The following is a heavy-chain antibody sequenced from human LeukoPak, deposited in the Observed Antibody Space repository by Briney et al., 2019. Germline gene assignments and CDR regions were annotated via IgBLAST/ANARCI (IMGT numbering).Heavy chain of an antibody. J-gene: IGHJ4*02. CDR2: INPNSGGT. CDR1: GYTFTDYY. CDR3: ARGGGNNHPYFGD. V-gene: IGHV1-2*02. D-gene: IGHD1/OR15-1a*01. Sequence: ASVKVSCKASGYTFTDYYIHWVRQAPGQGLEWMGWINPNSGGTNYAQKFQGRVTMTRDTSISTAYMELSRLRSDDTAVYYCARGGGNNHPYFGDWGQGTLVTVSS.